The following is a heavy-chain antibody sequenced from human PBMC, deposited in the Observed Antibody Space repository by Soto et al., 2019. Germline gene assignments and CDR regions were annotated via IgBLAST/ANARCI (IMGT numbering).Heavy chain of an antibody. CDR1: GFTVSSNY. J-gene: IGHJ4*02. CDR3: ARDYSGSYFFDS. D-gene: IGHD1-26*01. CDR2: IYSGGST. V-gene: IGHV3-53*01. Sequence: EVQLVESGGGLIQPGGSLRLSCAASGFTVSSNYMSWVRQAPGKGLEWVSVIYSGGSTYYADSVKGRFTISRDNSKNTLSLQMNSLRAEATAVYYCARDYSGSYFFDSLGPGTLVTVSS.